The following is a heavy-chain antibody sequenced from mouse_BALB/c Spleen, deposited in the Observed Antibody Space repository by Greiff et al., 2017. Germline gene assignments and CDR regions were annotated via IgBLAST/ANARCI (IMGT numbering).Heavy chain of an antibody. V-gene: IGHV5-9-4*01. Sequence: DVQLVESGGGLVKPGGSLKLSCAASGFTFSSYAMSWVRQSPEKRLEWVAEISSGGSYTYYPDTVTGRFTISRDNAKNTLYLEMSSLRSEDTAMYYCARSRYDYAMDYWGQGTSVTVSS. D-gene: IGHD2-14*01. CDR1: GFTFSSYA. CDR3: ARSRYDYAMDY. CDR2: ISSGGSYT. J-gene: IGHJ4*01.